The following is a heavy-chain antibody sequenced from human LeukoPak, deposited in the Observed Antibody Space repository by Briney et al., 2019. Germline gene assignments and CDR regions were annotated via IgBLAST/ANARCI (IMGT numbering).Heavy chain of an antibody. CDR3: ARTTVPAARPFDY. D-gene: IGHD6-6*01. CDR2: IKQDGSEK. V-gene: IGHV3-7*01. CDR1: GFTFSSYW. Sequence: PGGSLRLSCAASGFTFSSYWMSWVRQAPGKGLEWVANIKQDGSEKYYVDSVKGRFTISRDNAKNSLYLQMNSLRAEDTAVYYCARTTVPAARPFDYWGQGTLITVSS. J-gene: IGHJ4*02.